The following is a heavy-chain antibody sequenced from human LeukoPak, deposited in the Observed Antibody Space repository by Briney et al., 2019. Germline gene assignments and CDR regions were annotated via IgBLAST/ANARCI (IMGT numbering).Heavy chain of an antibody. V-gene: IGHV3-9*01. CDR1: GFTLDDYA. J-gene: IGHJ4*02. CDR2: ISWNSGSI. Sequence: GGSLRLSCAASGFTLDDYAMHWVRQAPGKGLEWVSGISWNSGSIGYADSVKGRFTISRDNAKNSLYLQMNSLRAEDTALYYCVKLSVAGTLDDYWGQGTLVTVSS. CDR3: VKLSVAGTLDDY. D-gene: IGHD6-19*01.